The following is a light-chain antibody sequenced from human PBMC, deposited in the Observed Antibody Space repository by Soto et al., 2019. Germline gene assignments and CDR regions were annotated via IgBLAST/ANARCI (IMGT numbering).Light chain of an antibody. CDR2: GNN. CDR1: SSNIGAGYD. Sequence: QSVLTQPPSVSGAPGQRVTISCTGSSSNIGAGYDVHWYQQLPGTAPKLLIYGNNNRPSGVPDRFSGSKSGTSASLAIGGLQAEDEADYYCQSFDSSLSGSVFGGGTKLTVL. J-gene: IGLJ3*02. CDR3: QSFDSSLSGSV. V-gene: IGLV1-40*01.